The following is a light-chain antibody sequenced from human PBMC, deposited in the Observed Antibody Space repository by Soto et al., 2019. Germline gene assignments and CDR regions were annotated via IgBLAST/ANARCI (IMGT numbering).Light chain of an antibody. J-gene: IGKJ4*01. CDR1: QSIAKYY. Sequence: EIVLTQSPATLSLSPGERATLSCGASQSIAKYYVGWYQQKPGLATRLLIYDVSNRATGIPDRCSGSGSGTDVTLTITRLEHEDFAAYYCHQYANSHLSFGGGTKVEIK. V-gene: IGKV3D-20*01. CDR3: HQYANSHLS. CDR2: DVS.